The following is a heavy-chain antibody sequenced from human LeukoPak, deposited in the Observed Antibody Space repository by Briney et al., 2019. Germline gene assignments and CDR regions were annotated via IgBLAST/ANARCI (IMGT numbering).Heavy chain of an antibody. D-gene: IGHD4-23*01. J-gene: IGHJ4*02. V-gene: IGHV3-53*01. CDR1: GFAVISNY. CDR3: ASSSVDG. CDR2: IYSGGST. Sequence: GGSLRLSCTASGFAVISNYVCWVRQAPGKGLEWVSIIYSGGSTHYAESVKDRFTISRDNSKNTLYLQMNSLRAEDTAVYYCASSSVDGWGQGTLVTVSS.